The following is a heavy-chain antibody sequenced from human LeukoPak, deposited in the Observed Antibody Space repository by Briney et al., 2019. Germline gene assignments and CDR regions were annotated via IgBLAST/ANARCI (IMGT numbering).Heavy chain of an antibody. CDR1: GGSISSYY. J-gene: IGHJ5*02. Sequence: PSETLSLTCTVSGGSISSYYWSWIRQSPGKGLEWIGYIHYSGSTNYNPSLKSRVTISVDTSKNQFSLRLSSVTAADTAVYYCARGRLPFDPWGQGTLVTVSS. D-gene: IGHD2-21*01. CDR2: IHYSGST. V-gene: IGHV4-59*01. CDR3: ARGRLPFDP.